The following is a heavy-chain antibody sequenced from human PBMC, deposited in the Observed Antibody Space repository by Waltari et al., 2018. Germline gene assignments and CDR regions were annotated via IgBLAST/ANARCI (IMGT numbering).Heavy chain of an antibody. V-gene: IGHV4-39*01. Sequence: QLQLQESGPGLVKPSETLSLTCTVPGGSISSSSYYWGWIRQPPGKGLEWIGSIYYSGSTYYNPSLKSRVTISVDTSKNQFSLKLSSVTAADTAVYYCASIAWELLRPYYYYMDVWGKGTTVTVSS. D-gene: IGHD1-26*01. J-gene: IGHJ6*03. CDR1: GGSISSSSYY. CDR3: ASIAWELLRPYYYYMDV. CDR2: IYYSGST.